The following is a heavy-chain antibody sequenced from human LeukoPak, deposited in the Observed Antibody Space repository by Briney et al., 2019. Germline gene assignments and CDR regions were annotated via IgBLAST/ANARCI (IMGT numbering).Heavy chain of an antibody. J-gene: IGHJ4*02. CDR1: GFIFSTYA. Sequence: PGGSLRLSCAASGFIFSTYAMHWVRQAPGKGLEYVSAISSNGRITYYANSVKGRFTISRDNSKNTLYLQMGSLRAEDMAVYYCARVSGWYWFDNWGQGTLVTVSS. V-gene: IGHV3-64*01. CDR2: ISSNGRIT. D-gene: IGHD6-19*01. CDR3: ARVSGWYWFDN.